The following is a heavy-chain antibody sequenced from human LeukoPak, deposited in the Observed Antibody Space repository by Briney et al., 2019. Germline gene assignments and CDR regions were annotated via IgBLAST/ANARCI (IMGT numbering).Heavy chain of an antibody. Sequence: PGGSLRLSCAVSGFAFGSEAMSWVRQSPARGLEWVASISPGGGTTYYADYVKGRFTISRDNSKNSLFVQMNSLRAEDTAVYYCARDLVSSSWYRLPLVDEEYFQHWGQGTLVTVSS. V-gene: IGHV3-23*01. CDR1: GFAFGSEA. D-gene: IGHD6-13*01. J-gene: IGHJ1*01. CDR2: ISPGGGTT. CDR3: ARDLVSSSWYRLPLVDEEYFQH.